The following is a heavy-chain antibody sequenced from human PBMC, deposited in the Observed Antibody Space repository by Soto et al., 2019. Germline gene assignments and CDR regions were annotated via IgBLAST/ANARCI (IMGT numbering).Heavy chain of an antibody. CDR3: AKGGGSYPFDY. J-gene: IGHJ4*02. CDR2: ISSSSSTI. Sequence: GGSLRLSCAASGFTFSSYSMNWVRQAPGKGLEWVSYISSSSSTIYYAGSVKGRFTISRDNAKNSLYLQMSSLRAEDTAVYYCAKGGGSYPFDYWGQGTLVTVSS. D-gene: IGHD1-26*01. CDR1: GFTFSSYS. V-gene: IGHV3-48*01.